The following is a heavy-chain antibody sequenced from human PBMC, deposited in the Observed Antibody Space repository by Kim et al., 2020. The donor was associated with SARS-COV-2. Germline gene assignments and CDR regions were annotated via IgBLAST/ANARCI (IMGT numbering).Heavy chain of an antibody. CDR1: GFTFSSYW. J-gene: IGHJ4*02. Sequence: GGSLRLSCAASGFTFSSYWMSWVRQAPGKGLEWVANIKQDGSEKYYVDSVKGRFTISRDNAKNSLYLQMNSLRAEDTAVYYCATLVDDYDILTGYLLDWGQGTLVTVSS. D-gene: IGHD3-9*01. CDR2: IKQDGSEK. V-gene: IGHV3-7*01. CDR3: ATLVDDYDILTGYLLD.